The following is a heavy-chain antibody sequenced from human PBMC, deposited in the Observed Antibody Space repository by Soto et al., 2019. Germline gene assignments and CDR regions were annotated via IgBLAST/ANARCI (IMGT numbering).Heavy chain of an antibody. Sequence: QVQLVQSGAEVKKPGSSVKVSCKASGGTFSSYAVSWVRQAPGQGLEWMGGIIPIFGTANYAQKFQGRVTITTDESTSTAYMELSSLRSEDTAASYCASGGRYGSGMDAFDIWGQGTMVTVSS. V-gene: IGHV1-69*01. D-gene: IGHD3-10*01. CDR2: IIPIFGTA. CDR3: ASGGRYGSGMDAFDI. CDR1: GGTFSSYA. J-gene: IGHJ3*02.